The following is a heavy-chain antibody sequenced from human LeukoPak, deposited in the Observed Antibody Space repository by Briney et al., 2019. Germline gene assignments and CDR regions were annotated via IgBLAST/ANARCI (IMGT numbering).Heavy chain of an antibody. CDR2: INHSGST. J-gene: IGHJ4*02. CDR3: ARLLLRLSGYFDY. Sequence: PSETLSLTCAVYGGSFSGYYWSWIRQPPGKGLEWIGEINHSGSTNYNPSLKSRVTISVDTSKNQFSLKLSSVTAADTAVYYCARLLLRLSGYFDYWGQGTLVTVSS. CDR1: GGSFSGYY. V-gene: IGHV4-34*01. D-gene: IGHD3-16*02.